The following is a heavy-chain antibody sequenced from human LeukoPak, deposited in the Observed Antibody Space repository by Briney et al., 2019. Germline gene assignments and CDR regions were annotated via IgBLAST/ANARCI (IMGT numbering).Heavy chain of an antibody. CDR2: ISSSGSTI. J-gene: IGHJ3*02. CDR3: ARGRDGYTLIDAFDI. CDR1: GFTFSSYE. D-gene: IGHD5-24*01. V-gene: IGHV3-48*03. Sequence: GGSLRLSCAASGFTFSSYEMNWVRQAPGKVLEWVSYISSSGSTIYYADSVKGRFTISRDNAKNSLYLQMNSLRAEDTAVYYCARGRDGYTLIDAFDIWGQGTMVTVSS.